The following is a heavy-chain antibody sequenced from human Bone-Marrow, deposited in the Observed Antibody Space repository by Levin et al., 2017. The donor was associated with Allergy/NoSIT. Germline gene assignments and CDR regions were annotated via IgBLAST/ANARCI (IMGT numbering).Heavy chain of an antibody. J-gene: IGHJ4*02. CDR2: ISSSSSYI. CDR1: GFTFSSYS. Sequence: GGSLRLSCAASGFTFSSYSMNWVRQAPGKGLEWVSSISSSSSYIYYADSVKGRFTISRDNAKNSLYLQMNSLRAEDTAVYYCARVTGMAYCGGDCGGGGAFPDCWGQGTLVTVSS. CDR3: ARVTGMAYCGGDCGGGGAFPDC. D-gene: IGHD2-21*02. V-gene: IGHV3-21*01.